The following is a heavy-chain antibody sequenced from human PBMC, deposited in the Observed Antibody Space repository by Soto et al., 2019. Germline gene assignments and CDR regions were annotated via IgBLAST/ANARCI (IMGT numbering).Heavy chain of an antibody. V-gene: IGHV4-4*02. CDR1: GDSISSSFW. J-gene: IGHJ4*02. CDR3: ARYDFGTFDY. D-gene: IGHD4-17*01. Sequence: PSETLSLTCAVSGDSISSSFWWSWVRQPPGKGLEGIGEIYHTESTVYNPSLKSRVTISVDKSKNQFSLNLDSVTAADTAVYYCARYDFGTFDYWGRGILVTVSS. CDR2: IYHTEST.